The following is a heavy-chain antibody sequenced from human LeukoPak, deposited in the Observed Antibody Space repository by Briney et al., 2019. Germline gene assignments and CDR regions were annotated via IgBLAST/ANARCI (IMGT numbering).Heavy chain of an antibody. CDR2: ISAYLGNT. J-gene: IGHJ3*02. Sequence: GASVNVSRKSSVYTLTRHCISWVRQAPAPGREGMGWISAYLGNTNHAQKPQGRVTMPQDTSQSTGYMELRCLRSDDTAVYCCASVDEEYCSWGICLDDVFDIWGEGTMVTVSS. CDR3: ASVDEEYCSWGICLDDVFDI. CDR1: VYTLTRHC. V-gene: IGHV1-18*01. D-gene: IGHD2-15*01.